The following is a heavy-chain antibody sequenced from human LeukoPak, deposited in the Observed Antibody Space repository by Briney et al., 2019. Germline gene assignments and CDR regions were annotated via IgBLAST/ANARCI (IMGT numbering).Heavy chain of an antibody. J-gene: IGHJ6*03. D-gene: IGHD6-19*01. CDR3: TTEGSGWYVDYYYYMDV. CDR1: GFTFSNAW. CDR2: IKSKTDGGTT. Sequence: GGSLRLSCAAPGFTFSNAWMSWVRQAPGKGLEWVGRIKSKTDGGTTDYAAPVKGRFTISRDDSKNTLYLQMNSLRTEDTAVYYCTTEGSGWYVDYYYYMDVWGKGTTVTVSS. V-gene: IGHV3-15*05.